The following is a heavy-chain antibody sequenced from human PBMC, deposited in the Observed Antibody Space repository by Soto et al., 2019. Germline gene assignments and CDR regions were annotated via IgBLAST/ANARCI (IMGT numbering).Heavy chain of an antibody. D-gene: IGHD1-1*01. CDR1: GGSINNYY. CDR2: MYYSGDT. Sequence: QVQLQESGPGLVKPSETLSLTCTVSGGSINNYYWACLRPPPREGLEWIGHMYYSGDTDYNPSLKSRVAMSVGTGKNPFSLRLASVTAAETGVYYCARGDWNDYFYNGMDVWGQGTTVIVSS. J-gene: IGHJ6*02. CDR3: ARGDWNDYFYNGMDV. V-gene: IGHV4-59*01.